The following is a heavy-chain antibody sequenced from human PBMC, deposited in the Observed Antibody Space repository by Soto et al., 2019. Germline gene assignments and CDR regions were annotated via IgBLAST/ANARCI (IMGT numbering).Heavy chain of an antibody. CDR3: AVGGGDDSGSYFTWRYYFDY. Sequence: QVQLVQSGAELKKPGSSVNVSCKASGGTFSSYAISWVRQAPGQGLEWMGGIIPIFGTANYAQKFQGRVTITADESTSTAYRELSSLRSEDTAVYYCAVGGGDDSGSYFTWRYYFDYWGQGTLVTVSS. CDR2: IIPIFGTA. V-gene: IGHV1-69*01. D-gene: IGHD1-26*01. CDR1: GGTFSSYA. J-gene: IGHJ4*02.